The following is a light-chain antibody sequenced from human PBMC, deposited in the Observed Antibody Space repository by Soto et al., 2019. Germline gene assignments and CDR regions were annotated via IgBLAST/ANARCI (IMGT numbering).Light chain of an antibody. J-gene: IGLJ3*02. CDR2: EDN. V-gene: IGLV6-57*01. Sequence: NFMLTQPHSVSESPGKTVTISCTRSSGSIASNYVQWYQQRPGSSPTTVIYEDNQRPSGVPDRFSGSIDSSSNSAFLTISXXXTXXXADYYCQSFDSSDQVFGGGTKLTV. CDR1: SGSIASNY. CDR3: QSFDSSDQV.